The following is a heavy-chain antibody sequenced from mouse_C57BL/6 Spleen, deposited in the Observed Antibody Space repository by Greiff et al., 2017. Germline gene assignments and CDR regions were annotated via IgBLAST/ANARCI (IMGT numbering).Heavy chain of an antibody. J-gene: IGHJ4*01. CDR1: GYTFTSYW. V-gene: IGHV1-69*01. Sequence: QVQLKQPGAELVMPGASVKLSCKASGYTFTSYWMHWVKQRPGQGLEWIGEIDPSDSYTNYNQKFKGQSTLTVDKSSSTAYLQLSSLTSEDSAVYYCARRTSLYYSNYVYAMDYWGQGTSVTVSS. CDR3: ARRTSLYYSNYVYAMDY. CDR2: IDPSDSYT. D-gene: IGHD2-5*01.